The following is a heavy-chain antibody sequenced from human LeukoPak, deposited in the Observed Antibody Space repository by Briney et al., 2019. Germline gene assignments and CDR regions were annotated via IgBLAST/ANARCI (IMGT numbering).Heavy chain of an antibody. Sequence: PSETLSHTCIVSGGSISSNSYYWGWIRQPPGKGLEWIGSIYYSGSTYYNPSLKSRVTISVDTSKNQFSLKLRSVTAADTAVYYCASNNHRDGYSYGDYYFGYWGQGTLVTVSS. V-gene: IGHV4-39*07. CDR3: ASNNHRDGYSYGDYYFGY. CDR2: IYYSGST. J-gene: IGHJ4*02. CDR1: GGSISSNSYY. D-gene: IGHD5-18*01.